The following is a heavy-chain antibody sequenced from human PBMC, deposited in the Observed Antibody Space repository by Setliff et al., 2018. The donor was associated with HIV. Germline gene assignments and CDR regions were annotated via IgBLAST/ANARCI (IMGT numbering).Heavy chain of an antibody. V-gene: IGHV1-18*01. D-gene: IGHD5-12*01. CDR1: GYTFNNYG. CDR2: INTHSGYT. J-gene: IGHJ4*02. Sequence: ASVKVSCKASGYTFNNYGISWVRQAPGQGLEWMGWINTHSGYTNYAQNVQGRVTVTMDTSTSTAYTELRSLKSDDTAVYYCARGKTWLRFLDYWGQGTLVTVSS. CDR3: ARGKTWLRFLDY.